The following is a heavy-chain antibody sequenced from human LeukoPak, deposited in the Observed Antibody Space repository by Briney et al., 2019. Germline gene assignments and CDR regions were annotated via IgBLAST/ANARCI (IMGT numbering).Heavy chain of an antibody. CDR1: GFTLSSYD. J-gene: IGHJ6*02. V-gene: IGHV3-13*01. CDR3: ARGSSRWWGYYGMDV. Sequence: GGSLRLSCAASGFTLSSYDMHWVRQATGKGLEWVSAIGTAGDTYYPGSVKGRFTISRENAKNSLYLQMNSLRAGDTAVYYCARGSSRWWGYYGMDVWGQGTTVTVSS. D-gene: IGHD6-13*01. CDR2: IGTAGDT.